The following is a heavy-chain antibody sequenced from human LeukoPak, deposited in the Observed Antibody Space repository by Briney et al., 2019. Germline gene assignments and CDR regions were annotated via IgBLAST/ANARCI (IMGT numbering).Heavy chain of an antibody. CDR2: IGGSGGMT. V-gene: IGHV3-23*01. J-gene: IGHJ4*02. CDR3: AKWGGDSGAEQWLVLDY. D-gene: IGHD6-19*01. Sequence: GGSLSLSCAASGFTFSNYAMGWVRQAPGKGLEWVSGIGGSGGMTYYAGSVKGRFTISRDNSKNTLYLEMNSLRVEDTAIYYCAKWGGDSGAEQWLVLDYWGQGTLVTVSS. CDR1: GFTFSNYA.